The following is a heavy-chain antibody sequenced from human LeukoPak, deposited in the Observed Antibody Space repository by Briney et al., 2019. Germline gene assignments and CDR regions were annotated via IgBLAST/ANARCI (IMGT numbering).Heavy chain of an antibody. CDR3: ARAWGYCSSSSGYRAFDI. J-gene: IGHJ3*02. Sequence: SVKVSCKASGGTFSSYAISWVRQAPGQGLEWMGRIIPILGIANYAQKFQGRVTITADKSTSTAYMELSSLRSEDTAVYYCARAWGYCSSSSGYRAFDIWGQGTMVTVSS. D-gene: IGHD2-2*01. V-gene: IGHV1-69*04. CDR2: IIPILGIA. CDR1: GGTFSSYA.